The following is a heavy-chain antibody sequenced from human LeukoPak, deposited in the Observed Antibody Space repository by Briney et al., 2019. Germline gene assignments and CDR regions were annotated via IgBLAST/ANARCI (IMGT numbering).Heavy chain of an antibody. CDR3: ARHVGYGNNWFDP. D-gene: IGHD5-18*01. CDR1: GGSISSYY. CDR2: IYFSGST. V-gene: IGHV4-59*08. J-gene: IGHJ5*02. Sequence: PSETLSLTCTVSGGSISSYYWSWIRQPPGKGLEWLGYIYFSGSTNYNPSLKSRVTISVDTSKNQFSLKLRSVTAAATAVYYCARHVGYGNNWFDPWGQGTLVTVAS.